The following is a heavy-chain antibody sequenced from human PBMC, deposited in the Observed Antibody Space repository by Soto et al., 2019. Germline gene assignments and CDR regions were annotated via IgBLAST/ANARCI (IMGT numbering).Heavy chain of an antibody. Sequence: QVQLVQSGGEVKKPGASVKVSCQASGYTFSDYAISWVRQAPGQGLEWMGWISASTRNTDQAQNFQGRVIMTLHTSTNTAYMELRSLRSDDKAVYYCVRCYCSVGSCYACWHFDLWGRGTLVTVSS. CDR1: GYTFSDYA. D-gene: IGHD2-15*01. CDR2: ISASTRNT. V-gene: IGHV1-18*01. CDR3: VRCYCSVGSCYACWHFDL. J-gene: IGHJ2*01.